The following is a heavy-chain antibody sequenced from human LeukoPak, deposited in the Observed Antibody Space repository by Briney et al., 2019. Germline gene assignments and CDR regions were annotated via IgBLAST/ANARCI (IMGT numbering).Heavy chain of an antibody. J-gene: IGHJ3*02. CDR3: ARHLSGDDI. Sequence: PGGSLRLSCAASGFTFSNYAMSWVRQAPGKGLEWVSAISGSGGSTYYADSVKGRFTISRDNSQNTLYLQMNSLRAEDTAVYYCARHLSGDDIWGQGTMVTVSS. D-gene: IGHD4-17*01. CDR2: ISGSGGST. CDR1: GFTFSNYA. V-gene: IGHV3-23*01.